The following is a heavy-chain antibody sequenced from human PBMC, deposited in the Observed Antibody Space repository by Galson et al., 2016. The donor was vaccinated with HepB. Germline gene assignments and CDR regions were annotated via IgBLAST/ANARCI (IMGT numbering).Heavy chain of an antibody. CDR1: GFTFSNHW. CDR3: TRTCERNPCDASDL. J-gene: IGHJ3*01. D-gene: IGHD5-24*01. Sequence: SLRLSCAASGFTFSNHWMNWVRQAPGKGLEGIANINEDGRVKDHLDAVKGRFTISRDNARNTLYLQMNSLSGEDTAGYYCTRTCERNPCDASDLWGQGTIVTVSS. V-gene: IGHV3-7*01. CDR2: INEDGRVK.